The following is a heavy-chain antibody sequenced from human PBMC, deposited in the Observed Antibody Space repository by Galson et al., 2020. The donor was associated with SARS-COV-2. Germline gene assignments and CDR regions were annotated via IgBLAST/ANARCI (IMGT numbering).Heavy chain of an antibody. Sequence: ASVKVSCKVSGYTLTELSMHWVRQAPGKGLEWMGGFDPEDGETIYAQKFQGRVTMTEDTSTDTAYMELSSLRSEDTAVYYCATTTQWGRTTGACYWGQGTLVTVSS. CDR2: FDPEDGET. J-gene: IGHJ4*02. CDR1: GYTLTELS. D-gene: IGHD1-26*01. CDR3: ATTTQWGRTTGACY. V-gene: IGHV1-24*01.